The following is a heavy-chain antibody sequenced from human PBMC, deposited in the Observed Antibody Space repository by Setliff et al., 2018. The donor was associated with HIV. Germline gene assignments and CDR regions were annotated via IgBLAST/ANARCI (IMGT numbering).Heavy chain of an antibody. V-gene: IGHV4-39*07. CDR3: AREVDVVTTSDAFDI. D-gene: IGHD2-21*02. Sequence: SETLSLTCSVSGGSISDNKYYWSWIRQPPGKGLEWTGSIYHSGKTYYNPSLKSRLTISVDTSMNQFSLKLTSVTAADTAVYYCAREVDVVTTSDAFDIWGQGTMVTVS. CDR2: IYHSGKT. CDR1: GGSISDNKYY. J-gene: IGHJ3*02.